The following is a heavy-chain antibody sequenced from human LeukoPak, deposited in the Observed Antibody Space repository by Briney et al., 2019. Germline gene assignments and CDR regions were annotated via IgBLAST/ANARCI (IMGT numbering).Heavy chain of an antibody. D-gene: IGHD4-17*01. CDR2: IKQDGSEK. CDR3: AKTPDYGDYYFDH. CDR1: GFTFSSYW. Sequence: GGSLRLSCATSGFTFSSYWMTWVRQAPGKGLEWVANIKQDGSEKFYVDSVKGRFTISRDNAKNSLHLQMNSLRAEDTAVYYCAKTPDYGDYYFDHWGQGTLVTVSS. J-gene: IGHJ4*02. V-gene: IGHV3-7*01.